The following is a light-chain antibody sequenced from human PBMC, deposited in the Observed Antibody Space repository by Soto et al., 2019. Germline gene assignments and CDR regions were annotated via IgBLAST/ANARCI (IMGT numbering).Light chain of an antibody. Sequence: DIQLTQSPSSLSASVGDRDTITCRASQGVSKWLAWYQQKPGKAPTLLILGASTLQSGVPSRFSGSGSGTDFTLTITSQQPEDIATYYCQQANSLPLTCGQGTRLDIK. CDR2: GAS. CDR1: QGVSKW. CDR3: QQANSLPLT. V-gene: IGKV1-12*01. J-gene: IGKJ5*01.